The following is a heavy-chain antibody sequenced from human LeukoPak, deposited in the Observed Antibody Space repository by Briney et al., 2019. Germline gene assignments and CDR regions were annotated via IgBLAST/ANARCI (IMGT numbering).Heavy chain of an antibody. V-gene: IGHV4-39*01. Sequence: SETLSLICTVSGGSINSNNYFWGWFRQPQGKGLEWVGSISYSGSTYHNPSVQSRVTISEDTSRNQFFLKLTSLTAADTAVFYCARRSSSSGYYYYMDVWGKGTTVTVSS. CDR2: ISYSGST. D-gene: IGHD6-6*01. CDR3: ARRSSSSGYYYYMDV. J-gene: IGHJ6*03. CDR1: GGSINSNNYF.